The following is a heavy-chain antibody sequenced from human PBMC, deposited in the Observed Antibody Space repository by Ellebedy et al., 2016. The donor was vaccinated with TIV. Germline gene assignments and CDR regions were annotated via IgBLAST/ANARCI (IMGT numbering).Heavy chain of an antibody. V-gene: IGHV3-49*03. CDR3: TRGAYSSGWYWGY. Sequence: GESLKISCTASGFTFGDSAMSWIRQAPGTGLEWVGFIRSNSYDGTTEYAASVKGRFTISRDDSKSIAYLQKNSLKTEDTAVYYSTRGAYSSGWYWGYWGQGTLVTVSS. CDR2: IRSNSYDGTT. J-gene: IGHJ4*02. D-gene: IGHD6-19*01. CDR1: GFTFGDSA.